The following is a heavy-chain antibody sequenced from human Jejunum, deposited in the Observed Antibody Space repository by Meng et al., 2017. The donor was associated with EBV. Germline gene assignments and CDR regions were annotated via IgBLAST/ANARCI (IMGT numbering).Heavy chain of an antibody. CDR2: INPGNGNT. J-gene: IGHJ4*02. V-gene: IGHV1-3*01. CDR1: GYTFINYG. CDR3: SRDEKLGPYYLDY. Sequence: QVQLVQSGAEVKKPGDSVKVSCEASGYTFINYGIHWLRQAPGQRLELMGWINPGNGNTLYSQKFQGRVTITRDTSASTAYVELSRLRSEDTAVYYCSRDEKLGPYYLDYWGQGTLVTVSS.